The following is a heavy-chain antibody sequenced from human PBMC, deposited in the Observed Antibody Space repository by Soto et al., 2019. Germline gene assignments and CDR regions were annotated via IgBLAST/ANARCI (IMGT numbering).Heavy chain of an antibody. J-gene: IGHJ6*02. D-gene: IGHD3-3*02. CDR1: GGSFSGYY. CDR2: INHSGST. V-gene: IGHV4-34*01. Sequence: PSETLSLTCAVYGGSFSGYYWSWIRQPPGRGLEWIGEINHSGSTNYNPSLKSRVTISVDTSKNQFSLKLSSVTAADTAVYYWATELDDYYYYGIDGWGQLNTGAVAS. CDR3: ATELDDYYYYGIDG.